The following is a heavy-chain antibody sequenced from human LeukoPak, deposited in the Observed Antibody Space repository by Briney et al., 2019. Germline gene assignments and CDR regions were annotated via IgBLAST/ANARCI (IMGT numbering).Heavy chain of an antibody. CDR2: IIGSGST. CDR3: AKTGPIGWDAFDI. J-gene: IGHJ3*02. V-gene: IGHV3-23*01. Sequence: GGSLRLSCAASGFPFSNYAMSWVRQAPGKGLEWVSIIIGSGSTYYADSVKGRFTISRDSSKSTLSLQMNSQRAEDTAVYYCAKTGPIGWDAFDIWGQGTMVTVSS. D-gene: IGHD6-19*01. CDR1: GFPFSNYA.